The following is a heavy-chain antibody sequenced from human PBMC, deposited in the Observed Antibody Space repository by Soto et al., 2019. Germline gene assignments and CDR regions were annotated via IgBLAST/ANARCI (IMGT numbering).Heavy chain of an antibody. V-gene: IGHV5-51*01. CDR1: GYSFTSYW. CDR3: ARRSTPVILSPPLSWFDP. J-gene: IGHJ5*02. D-gene: IGHD4-4*01. Sequence: GESLMISWKGSGYSFTSYWIGWVRQMPGKGLEWMGIIYPGDSDTRYSPSFQGQVTISADKSISTAYLQWSSLKASDTAMYYCARRSTPVILSPPLSWFDPWGQGTLVTVSS. CDR2: IYPGDSDT.